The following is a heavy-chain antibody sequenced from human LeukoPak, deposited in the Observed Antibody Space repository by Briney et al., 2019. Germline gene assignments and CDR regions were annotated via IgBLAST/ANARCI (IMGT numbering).Heavy chain of an antibody. J-gene: IGHJ4*02. V-gene: IGHV3-30*02. CDR3: AKDSPVGSSGWYGGYLDY. CDR1: GFTLSSYG. D-gene: IGHD6-19*01. CDR2: IRYDGSNK. Sequence: GGSLRLSCAASGFTLSSYGMHWVRQAPGKGLEWVAFIRYDGSNKYYADSVKGRFTISRDNSKNTLYLQMNSLRAEDTAVYYCAKDSPVGSSGWYGGYLDYWGQGTLVTVSS.